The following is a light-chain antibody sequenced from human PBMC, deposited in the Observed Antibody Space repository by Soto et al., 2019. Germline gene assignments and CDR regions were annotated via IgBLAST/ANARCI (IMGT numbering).Light chain of an antibody. Sequence: SVFTQGPGTLSLCPGGGATVSWRSSQSVSSSYLAWYHQKPGQAPRLXIYDASNRATGIPARFSGSGSGTDFTLTISSLEPEDFAVYYCQQRSDWPWTFGQGTKVDIK. J-gene: IGKJ1*01. CDR2: DAS. CDR1: QSVSSSY. V-gene: IGKV3D-20*02. CDR3: QQRSDWPWT.